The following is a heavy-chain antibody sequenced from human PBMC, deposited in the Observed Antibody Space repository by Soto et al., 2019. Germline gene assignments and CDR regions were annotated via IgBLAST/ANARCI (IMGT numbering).Heavy chain of an antibody. J-gene: IGHJ5*02. CDR1: GGTFSSYS. CDR3: ARGGFDGTVAVNWFDP. D-gene: IGHD6-19*01. V-gene: IGHV1-69*13. CDR2: IIPIFGTA. Sequence: GASVKVSCKASGGTFSSYSISWVLQAPGEGLEWMGGIIPIFGTANYAQKFQGRVTITADESTSTAYMELSSLRSEDTAVYYCARGGFDGTVAVNWFDPWGQGTLVTVSS.